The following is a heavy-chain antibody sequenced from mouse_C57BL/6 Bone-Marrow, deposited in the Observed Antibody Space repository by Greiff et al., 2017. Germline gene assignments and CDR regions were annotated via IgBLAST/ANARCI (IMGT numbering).Heavy chain of an antibody. CDR3: ARTGYGQLLRNIKNYYAMDY. Sequence: VQLQQSGAELARPGASVKLSCKASGYTFTSYGISWVKQRTGQGLEWIGEIYPRSGNTYYNEKFKGKATLTADKSSSTAYMELRSLTSEDSAVYCCARTGYGQLLRNIKNYYAMDYWGQGTSVTVSS. J-gene: IGHJ4*01. CDR1: GYTFTSYG. D-gene: IGHD1-1*01. V-gene: IGHV1-81*01. CDR2: IYPRSGNT.